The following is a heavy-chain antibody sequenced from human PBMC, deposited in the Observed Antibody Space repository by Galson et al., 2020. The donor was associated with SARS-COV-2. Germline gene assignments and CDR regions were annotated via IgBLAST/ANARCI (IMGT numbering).Heavy chain of an antibody. CDR1: GFSFSRYW. Sequence: GESLKISCAASGFSFSRYWMSWVRQAPGKGLEWVANIKQDGSDKYYVDSVKGRFTISRDNAKNSLYLQMNSLRAEDTAVYYCAREQYGDYVDYWGQGTLVTVSS. D-gene: IGHD4-17*01. J-gene: IGHJ4*02. V-gene: IGHV3-7*01. CDR3: AREQYGDYVDY. CDR2: IKQDGSDK.